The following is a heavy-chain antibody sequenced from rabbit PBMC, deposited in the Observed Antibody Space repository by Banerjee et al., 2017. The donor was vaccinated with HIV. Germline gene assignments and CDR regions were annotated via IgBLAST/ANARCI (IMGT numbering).Heavy chain of an antibody. CDR1: GFSFSSGYD. J-gene: IGHJ4*01. CDR2: IYTGSSYNT. V-gene: IGHV1S45*01. CDR3: VRSTSGYDIGDL. Sequence: QEQLVESGGGLVQPGGSLKLSCTASGFSFSSGYDMCWVRQAPGKGLEWIACIYTGSSYNTYYASWAKGRFTISKTSSTTVTLQMTSLTAADTATYFCVRSTSGYDIGDLWGQGTLVTVS. D-gene: IGHD1-1*01.